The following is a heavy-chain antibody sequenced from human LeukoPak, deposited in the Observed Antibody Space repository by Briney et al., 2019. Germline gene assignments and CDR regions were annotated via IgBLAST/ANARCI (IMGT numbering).Heavy chain of an antibody. CDR2: TFTGYSYT. D-gene: IGHD4-17*01. Sequence: GESLKISCQSSGYNFTTYWIVYVRQMPGKSLEWMGITFTGYSYTIYSPSFQAQVTISVDKSISTAYLQWSSLKASDTAMYYCARHFHPAETTGGYFDLWGRGALVTVS. CDR1: GYNFTTYW. CDR3: ARHFHPAETTGGYFDL. V-gene: IGHV5-51*01. J-gene: IGHJ2*01.